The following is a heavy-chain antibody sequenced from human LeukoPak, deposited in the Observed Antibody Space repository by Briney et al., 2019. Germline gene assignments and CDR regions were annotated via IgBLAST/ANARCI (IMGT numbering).Heavy chain of an antibody. CDR3: ARDLWSTGAAFDY. J-gene: IGHJ4*02. CDR1: GFTFSSYS. V-gene: IGHV3-21*01. Sequence: GGSLRLSCAASGFTFSSYSMNWVRQAPGKGLEWVSSISSSSSYIYYADSVKGRFTIFRDNAKNSLYLQMNSLRAEDTAVYYCARDLWSTGAAFDYWGQGTLVTVSS. CDR2: ISSSSSYI. D-gene: IGHD1-1*01.